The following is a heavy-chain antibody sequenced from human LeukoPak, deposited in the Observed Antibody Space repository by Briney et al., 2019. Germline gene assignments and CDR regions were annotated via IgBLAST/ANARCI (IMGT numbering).Heavy chain of an antibody. CDR1: GGTFSSYA. J-gene: IGHJ5*02. D-gene: IGHD6-19*01. CDR3: ARGYLLAVADNWFDP. CDR2: IIPIFGTA. V-gene: IGHV1-69*05. Sequence: SVKVSCKASGGTFSSYAISWVRQAPGQGLEWMGGIIPIFGTANYAQKFQGRVTITTDESTSTAYMELSSLRSEDTAVYYCARGYLLAVADNWFDPWGQGTLVTVSS.